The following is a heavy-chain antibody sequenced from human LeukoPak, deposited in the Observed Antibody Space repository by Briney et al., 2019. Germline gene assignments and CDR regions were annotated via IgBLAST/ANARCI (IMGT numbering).Heavy chain of an antibody. CDR1: GFTVSSNY. Sequence: GGSLRLSCAASGFTVSSNYMSWVRQAPGKGLEWVSVIYSGGSTYYADSVKGRFTISRDNSKNTLYLQMNSLRAEDTAVYYCARHYYDSSAYYFLDYWGQGTLVTVSS. V-gene: IGHV3-53*01. J-gene: IGHJ4*02. D-gene: IGHD3-22*01. CDR3: ARHYYDSSAYYFLDY. CDR2: IYSGGST.